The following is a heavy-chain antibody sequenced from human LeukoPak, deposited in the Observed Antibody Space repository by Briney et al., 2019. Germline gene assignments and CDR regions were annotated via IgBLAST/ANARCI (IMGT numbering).Heavy chain of an antibody. D-gene: IGHD6-19*01. CDR3: AREQWLPYFDY. J-gene: IGHJ4*02. Sequence: SETLSLTCTVSGGSISSGSYYWSWIRQPAGKGLEWIGRIYIGGSTNYNPSLKSRVIISKDTSKNQFSLKLSSVTAADTAVHYCAREQWLPYFDYWGQGTLVTVSS. V-gene: IGHV4-61*02. CDR1: GGSISSGSYY. CDR2: IYIGGST.